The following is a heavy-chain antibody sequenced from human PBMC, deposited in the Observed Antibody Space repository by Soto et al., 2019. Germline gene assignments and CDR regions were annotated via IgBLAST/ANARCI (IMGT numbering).Heavy chain of an antibody. J-gene: IGHJ1*01. D-gene: IGHD1-7*01. CDR1: GGYISSSTQY. V-gene: IGHV4-39*01. CDR2: IYQSGRT. CDR3: SRQENS. Sequence: QLQLQESGPGLVKASETLSITCTVSGGYISSSTQYWGWIRQPPGKGLAWIGSIYQSGRTYYPPSFKSRVSISVDPSKNQFSLILDSVTAADTAVYDCSRQENSWGQGTLITVSS.